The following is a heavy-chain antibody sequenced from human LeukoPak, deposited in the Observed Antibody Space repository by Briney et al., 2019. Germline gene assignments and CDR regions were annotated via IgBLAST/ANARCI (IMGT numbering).Heavy chain of an antibody. CDR1: GGPLSNYW. Sequence: PSETLSLTCAVYGGPLSNYWWSWVRQPPEKGLEWIGEISHTGETNYSPSFKGRVTMSVDTSNNQVSLKLTSVTAADTAVYYCARGHDYIWGMSGYWGQGTLVTVSS. CDR3: ARGHDYIWGMSGY. CDR2: ISHTGET. D-gene: IGHD3-16*01. V-gene: IGHV4-34*01. J-gene: IGHJ4*02.